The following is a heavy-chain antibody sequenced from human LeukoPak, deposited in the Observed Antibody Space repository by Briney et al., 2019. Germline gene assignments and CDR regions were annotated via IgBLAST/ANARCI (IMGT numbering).Heavy chain of an antibody. CDR2: ISYDGSNK. CDR1: GFTFSSYG. V-gene: IGHV3-30*03. J-gene: IGHJ1*01. CDR3: ARAGITTTGPLFQH. Sequence: GGSLRLSCAASGFTFSSYGMHWVRRAPGKGLEWVAVISYDGSNKYYADSVKGRFTISRDNAKSSLYLQMNSLRAEDTAVYYCARAGITTTGPLFQHWGQGTLVTVSS. D-gene: IGHD6-13*01.